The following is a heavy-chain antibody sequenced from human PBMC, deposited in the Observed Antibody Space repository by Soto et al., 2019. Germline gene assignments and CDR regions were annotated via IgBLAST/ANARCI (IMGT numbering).Heavy chain of an antibody. J-gene: IGHJ6*02. D-gene: IGHD6-13*01. CDR2: INPNSGGT. V-gene: IGHV1-2*04. Sequence: ASVKVSCKASGYTFTGYYMHWVRQAPGQGLEWMGWINPNSGGTNYAQKFQGWVTMTRDTSISTAYMELSRLRSDDTAVYYCARAAGTYYYYGMDVWGQGTTVTVSS. CDR3: ARAAGTYYYYGMDV. CDR1: GYTFTGYY.